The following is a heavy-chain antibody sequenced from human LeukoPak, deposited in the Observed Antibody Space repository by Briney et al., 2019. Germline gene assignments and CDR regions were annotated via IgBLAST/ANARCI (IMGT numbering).Heavy chain of an antibody. Sequence: PGGSLRLSCAASGFTFSSYEVNWVRQAPGKGLEWVSYISQSGNTVYYADSVKGRFTISRDNAKNSLYLQMNSLRAEDTAVYYCARDDVEYISTWYNGIVDYWGQGSLVTLSS. V-gene: IGHV3-48*03. D-gene: IGHD6-13*01. CDR2: ISQSGNTV. J-gene: IGHJ4*02. CDR3: ARDDVEYISTWYNGIVDY. CDR1: GFTFSSYE.